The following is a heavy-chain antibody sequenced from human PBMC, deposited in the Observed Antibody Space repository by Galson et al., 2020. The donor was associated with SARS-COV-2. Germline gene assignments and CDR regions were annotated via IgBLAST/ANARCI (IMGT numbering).Heavy chain of an antibody. V-gene: IGHV3-7*01. CDR2: IKQDGSEK. D-gene: IGHD5-12*01. CDR3: ARVEMATISLDY. Sequence: QLGESPKISCAASGSTFSSYWMSWVRQAPGKGLEWVANIKQDGSEKYYVDSVKGRFTISRDNAKNSLYLQMNSLRAEDTAVYYCARVEMATISLDYWGQGTLVTVSS. J-gene: IGHJ4*02. CDR1: GSTFSSYW.